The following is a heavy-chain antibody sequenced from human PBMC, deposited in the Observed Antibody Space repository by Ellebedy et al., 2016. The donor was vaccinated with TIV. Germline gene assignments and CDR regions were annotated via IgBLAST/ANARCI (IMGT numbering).Heavy chain of an antibody. CDR2: IITIYGTA. CDR1: GDTLSKYA. J-gene: IGHJ6*03. CDR3: ARPPDAAKVMGYWYYYMDV. V-gene: IGHV1-69*13. D-gene: IGHD5-18*01. Sequence: ASVKVSXXASGDTLSKYAFSWVRQAPGQGLEWIGGIITIYGTANYAQKFQGRVTITADESTNTVYMELSSLRSEDTAVYYCARPPDAAKVMGYWYYYMDVWGKGTTVTVSS.